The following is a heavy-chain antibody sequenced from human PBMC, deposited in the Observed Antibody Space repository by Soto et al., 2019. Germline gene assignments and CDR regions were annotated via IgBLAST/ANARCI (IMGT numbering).Heavy chain of an antibody. CDR1: GGSISSYH. D-gene: IGHD5-18*01. V-gene: IGHV4-59*01. CDR2: VYYTGSP. CDR3: ARDRGDSYGPRGFAI. J-gene: IGHJ3*02. Sequence: TLSLTCTVSGGSISSYHWNWIRRPPGKVPEWIGHVYYTGSPHYNPSLKSRVTISVETSNNQFSLKLSSVTAADTAVYYCARDRGDSYGPRGFAICGQGT.